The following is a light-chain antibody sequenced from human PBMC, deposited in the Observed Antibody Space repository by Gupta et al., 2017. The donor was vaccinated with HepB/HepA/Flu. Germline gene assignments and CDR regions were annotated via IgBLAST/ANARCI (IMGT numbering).Light chain of an antibody. Sequence: DIQTTQSPSSLSASVGDRVTITCQASQDISNYLNWYQQKPGKAPKLLIYGASNWQTGVPSRFSASGYGTDFTCTIRTRQLEDIATYYCQRYDYLPQQTFGHGTKVDIK. V-gene: IGKV1-33*01. CDR1: QDISNY. CDR3: QRYDYLPQQT. CDR2: GAS. J-gene: IGKJ3*01.